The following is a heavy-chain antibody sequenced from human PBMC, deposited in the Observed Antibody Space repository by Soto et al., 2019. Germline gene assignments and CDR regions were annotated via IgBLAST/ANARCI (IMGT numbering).Heavy chain of an antibody. CDR3: ARHRGSRGWFDY. CDR1: GGSISSSSYY. CDR2: IYYSGST. Sequence: QLQLQESGPGLVKPSETLSLTCTVSGGSISSSSYYWGWIRQHPGKGLEWIGSIYYSGSTYYNPSLKSRVTISVDTPKNQFSLKLSSVTAADTAVYYCARHRGSRGWFDYWGQGTLVTVSS. J-gene: IGHJ4*02. D-gene: IGHD3-10*01. V-gene: IGHV4-39*01.